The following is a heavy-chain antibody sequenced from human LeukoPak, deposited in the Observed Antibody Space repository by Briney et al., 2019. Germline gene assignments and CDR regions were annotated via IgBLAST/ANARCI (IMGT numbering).Heavy chain of an antibody. V-gene: IGHV4-59*08. CDR2: IYYSGTT. Sequence: SETLTLTCAVSGGSIYTYYWSWIRQPPGKGLEWIGYIYYSGTTNRNPSLKSLVTIPVDTSQNQFSLKLNSVTAADTAVYYCARSNVVVPSITKGYYYYAMDVWGQGTTVSVSS. D-gene: IGHD2-2*01. J-gene: IGHJ6*02. CDR1: GGSIYTYY. CDR3: ARSNVVVPSITKGYYYYAMDV.